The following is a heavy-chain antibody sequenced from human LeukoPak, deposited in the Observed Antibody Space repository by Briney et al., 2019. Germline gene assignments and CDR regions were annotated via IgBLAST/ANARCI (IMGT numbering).Heavy chain of an antibody. CDR1: GYTVTSYG. CDR3: ARDAPDIVVVPAARLTAFDI. Sequence: GASVKVSCKASGYTVTSYGISWVRQAPGQGLEWMGWISAYNGNTNYAQKLQGRVTMTTDTSTSTAYMELRSLRSDDTAVYYCARDAPDIVVVPAARLTAFDIWGQGTMVTVSS. J-gene: IGHJ3*02. CDR2: ISAYNGNT. V-gene: IGHV1-18*01. D-gene: IGHD2-2*01.